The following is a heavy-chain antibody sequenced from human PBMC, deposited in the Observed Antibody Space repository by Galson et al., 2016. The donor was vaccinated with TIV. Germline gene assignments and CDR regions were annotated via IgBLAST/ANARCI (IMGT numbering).Heavy chain of an antibody. V-gene: IGHV4-38-2*01. CDR2: VHHVGVT. D-gene: IGHD1-1*01. Sequence: ETLSLTCAVSGYSISSGYWWDWIRQAPGKGLEWIGTVHHVGVTFYNPSLNSRVTITKDEPDNSFSLKMMSVTSAGTDTYYCARQYNNRVIGEGWYYDHGMDVWGQGTTVTGSS. J-gene: IGHJ6*02. CDR1: GYSISSGYW. CDR3: ARQYNNRVIGEGWYYDHGMDV.